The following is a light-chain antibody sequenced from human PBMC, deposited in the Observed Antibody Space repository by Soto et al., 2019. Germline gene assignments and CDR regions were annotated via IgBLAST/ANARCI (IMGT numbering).Light chain of an antibody. J-gene: IGLJ1*01. V-gene: IGLV2-11*01. CDR1: SSDVGGYKS. Sequence: QSVLTHPLSVSGSLGQSFTVACIGTSSDVGGYKSVSWYQQYPGKAPKLMIYDVSERPSGVPNRFSGSKSGNTASLTISGLQAEDEADYYCCSYVGSSSYVFGTGTKVTAL. CDR3: CSYVGSSSYV. CDR2: DVS.